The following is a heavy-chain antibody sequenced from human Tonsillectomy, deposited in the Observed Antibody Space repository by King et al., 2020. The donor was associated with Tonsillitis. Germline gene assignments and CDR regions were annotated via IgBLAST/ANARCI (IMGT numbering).Heavy chain of an antibody. D-gene: IGHD3-16*02. CDR1: GGSISSGGYY. V-gene: IGHV4-31*03. Sequence: QLQESGPGLVKPSQTLSLTCTVSGGSISSGGYYWSWIRQHPGKGLEWIGYIYYSGSTYYNPSLKSRVTISVDTSKNQFSLKLSSVTAADTAVYYCARDPGRGRGYYDYVWGSYRYEGGAFDIGGQGTMVTVSS. CDR3: ARDPGRGRGYYDYVWGSYRYEGGAFDI. J-gene: IGHJ3*02. CDR2: IYYSGST.